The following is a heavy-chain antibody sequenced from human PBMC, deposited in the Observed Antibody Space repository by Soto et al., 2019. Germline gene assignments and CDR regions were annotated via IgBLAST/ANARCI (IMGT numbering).Heavy chain of an antibody. CDR2: IIGSGGST. Sequence: EVQLLESVGALVQTGGSLRLSCAASGFTFSSYAMSWVRQAPGKALEWVSAIIGSGGSTYYADSVKGRFTISKDNSQNTLYLQMHSLRAGDTAVYYCAKAGQTMIVVVSFDYWGQGTLVTVSS. V-gene: IGHV3-23*01. CDR1: GFTFSSYA. D-gene: IGHD3-22*01. J-gene: IGHJ4*02. CDR3: AKAGQTMIVVVSFDY.